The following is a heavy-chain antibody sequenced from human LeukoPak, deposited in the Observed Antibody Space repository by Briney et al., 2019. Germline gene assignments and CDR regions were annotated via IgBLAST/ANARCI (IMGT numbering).Heavy chain of an antibody. J-gene: IGHJ4*02. D-gene: IGHD3-10*01. Sequence: GGSLRLSCAASGVTFSSYSMNWVRQAPGKGLEWVSSISSSSSYIYYADSVKGRFTISRDNAKNSLYLQMNNLRAEDTAVYYCASVDYYGSGNYYNDVDYWGQGTLVTVSS. CDR3: ASVDYYGSGNYYNDVDY. CDR2: ISSSSSYI. V-gene: IGHV3-21*01. CDR1: GVTFSSYS.